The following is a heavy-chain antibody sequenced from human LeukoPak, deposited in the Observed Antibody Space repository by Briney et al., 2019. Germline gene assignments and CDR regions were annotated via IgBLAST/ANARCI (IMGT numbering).Heavy chain of an antibody. Sequence: GRSLRLSCAASGFTFSSYGMHWVRQAPGKGLEWVAVIWYDGSDKYYADSVKGRFTISRDNSKNTLYLQMNSLRAEDTAVYYYARGSPYDSSGYPIDYWGQGTLVTVSS. V-gene: IGHV3-33*01. CDR2: IWYDGSDK. D-gene: IGHD3-22*01. CDR1: GFTFSSYG. J-gene: IGHJ4*02. CDR3: ARGSPYDSSGYPIDY.